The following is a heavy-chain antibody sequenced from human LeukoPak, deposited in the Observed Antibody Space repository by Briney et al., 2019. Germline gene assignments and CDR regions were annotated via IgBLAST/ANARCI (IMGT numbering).Heavy chain of an antibody. CDR2: ISGGGVTT. CDR3: AREKIVVVPAATDYYYYYGMDV. CDR1: GFTSIAYA. J-gene: IGHJ6*02. V-gene: IGHV3-23*01. Sequence: PGGSLRLSCVGSGFTSIAYALTWARQAPGKGLEWVSGISGGGVTTYYADSVKGRFTISRDNSKNTLYLQMNSLRAEDTAVYYCAREKIVVVPAATDYYYYYGMDVWGQGTTVTVSS. D-gene: IGHD2-2*01.